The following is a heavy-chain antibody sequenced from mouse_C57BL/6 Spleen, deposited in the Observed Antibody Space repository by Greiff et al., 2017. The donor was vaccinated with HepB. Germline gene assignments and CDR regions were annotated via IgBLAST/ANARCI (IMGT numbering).Heavy chain of an antibody. V-gene: IGHV5-12*01. J-gene: IGHJ3*01. CDR3: ARQEESLLFAY. D-gene: IGHD5-1*01. CDR2: ISNGGGST. CDR1: GFTFSDYY. Sequence: EVQRVESGGGLVQPGGSLKLSCAASGFTFSDYYMYWVRQTPEKRLEWVAYISNGGGSTYYPDTVKGRFTISRDNAKNTLYLQMSRLKSEDTAMYYCARQEESLLFAYWGQGTLVTVSA.